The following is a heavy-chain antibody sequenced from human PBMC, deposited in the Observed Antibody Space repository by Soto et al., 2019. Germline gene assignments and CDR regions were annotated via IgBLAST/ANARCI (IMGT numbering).Heavy chain of an antibody. J-gene: IGHJ6*02. Sequence: QVQLVQSGAEVKKPGSSVKVSCKASGGTFSSYAISWVRQAPGQGLEWMGGIIPIFGTANYAQKFQGRVTITADESTSTAYMELSSLRSEDTAVYYCARDGNGSGSHILYYYYYGMDVWGQGTTVTVSS. D-gene: IGHD3-10*01. V-gene: IGHV1-69*12. CDR3: ARDGNGSGSHILYYYYYGMDV. CDR2: IIPIFGTA. CDR1: GGTFSSYA.